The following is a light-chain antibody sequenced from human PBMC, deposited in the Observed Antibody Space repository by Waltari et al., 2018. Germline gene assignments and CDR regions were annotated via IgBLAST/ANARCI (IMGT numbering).Light chain of an antibody. J-gene: IGKJ1*01. CDR3: QNYVRLPAT. Sequence: PSCRASQSVARALAWYQQKPGQPPRLLIYNTYTRATGVPDRFSGGGSGTDFSLTISRLEPEDFAVYYCQNYVRLPATFGQGTKVEIK. CDR2: NTY. CDR1: QSVARA. V-gene: IGKV3-20*01.